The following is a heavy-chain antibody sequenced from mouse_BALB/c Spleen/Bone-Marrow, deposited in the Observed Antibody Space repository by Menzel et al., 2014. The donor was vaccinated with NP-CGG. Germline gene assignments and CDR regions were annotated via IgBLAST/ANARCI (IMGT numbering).Heavy chain of an antibody. CDR3: SREGAY. V-gene: IGHV1S81*02. J-gene: IGHJ3*01. Sequence: LEESGAELGKPGASVKLSCKASGYTFTSYYMYWVKQRPGQGLEWIGEITPSNGDTNFNEKFKSKATLTVDKSSSTAYMQLSSLTSEDSAVYYCSREGAYWGQGTLVPVSA. CDR2: ITPSNGDT. CDR1: GYTFTSYY.